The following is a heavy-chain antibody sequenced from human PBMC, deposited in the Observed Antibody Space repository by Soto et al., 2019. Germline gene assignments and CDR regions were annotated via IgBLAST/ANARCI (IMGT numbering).Heavy chain of an antibody. CDR2: ISSNSDTV. CDR3: ARVGLKFLLGGEFFQV. Sequence: DVYLVESGGGLVQPGGSLRLSCTASGFTLSSYSMNWVRQAPGMGPEWVSHISSNSDTVDYADSVKGRFTISRDNARNSLSLQMNSLRAEDTAVYYCARVGLKFLLGGEFFQVWGQGTLVTVSS. D-gene: IGHD3-16*01. J-gene: IGHJ1*01. CDR1: GFTLSSYS. V-gene: IGHV3-48*01.